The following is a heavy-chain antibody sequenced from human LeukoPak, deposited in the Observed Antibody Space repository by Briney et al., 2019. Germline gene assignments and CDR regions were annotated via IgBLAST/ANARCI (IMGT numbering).Heavy chain of an antibody. D-gene: IGHD3-16*02. CDR2: INTNTGNP. CDR3: ARGGPRDDYVWGSYRKRDY. Sequence: GASVKVSCKASGYTFTSYAMNWVRQAPGQGLEWMGWINTNTGNPTYAQGFTGRFVFSLDTSVSTAYLQISSLKAEDTAVYYCARGGPRDDYVWGSYRKRDYWGQGTLVTVSS. V-gene: IGHV7-4-1*02. CDR1: GYTFTSYA. J-gene: IGHJ4*02.